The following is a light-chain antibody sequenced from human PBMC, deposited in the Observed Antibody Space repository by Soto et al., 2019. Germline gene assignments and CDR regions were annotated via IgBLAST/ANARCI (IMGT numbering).Light chain of an antibody. Sequence: QSALTQPASVSGSPGQSITISCTGTSSDVGAYNYVSWYQQHPGKAPKLLLYYVSTRPAGVSNRFCRSKSVNTASLTISGIKAEVGTEYYSSSYTSSSTVVFGGGTTLTVL. CDR3: SSYTSSSTVV. V-gene: IGLV2-14*03. J-gene: IGLJ2*01. CDR2: YVS. CDR1: SSDVGAYNY.